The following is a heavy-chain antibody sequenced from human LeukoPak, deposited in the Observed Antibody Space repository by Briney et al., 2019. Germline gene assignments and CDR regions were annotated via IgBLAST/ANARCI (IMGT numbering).Heavy chain of an antibody. CDR3: ARGGSYDSSGYYSDY. V-gene: IGHV4-39*07. J-gene: IGHJ4*02. Sequence: SETLSLTCTVSGGSISSGSYYWGWIRQPPGKALEWIGSIYYSGSTYYNPSLKSRVTISVDTSKNQFSLKLSSVTAADTAVYYCARGGSYDSSGYYSDYWGQGTLVTVSS. D-gene: IGHD3-22*01. CDR2: IYYSGST. CDR1: GGSISSGSYY.